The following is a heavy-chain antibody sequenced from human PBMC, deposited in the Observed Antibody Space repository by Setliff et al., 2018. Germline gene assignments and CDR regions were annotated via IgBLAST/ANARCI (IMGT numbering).Heavy chain of an antibody. CDR1: GGSISSRSYY. CDR2: LYWNDDK. CDR3: AHIMGRVWDY. D-gene: IGHD3-10*01. Sequence: TLSLTCTVSGGSISSRSYYWGWIRQPPGKGLEWLALLYWNDDKRYSPSLENRVTLTKDTSKNQVVLTMSNVDPVDTATYYCAHIMGRVWDYWGPGTLVTVSS. J-gene: IGHJ4*02. V-gene: IGHV2-5*01.